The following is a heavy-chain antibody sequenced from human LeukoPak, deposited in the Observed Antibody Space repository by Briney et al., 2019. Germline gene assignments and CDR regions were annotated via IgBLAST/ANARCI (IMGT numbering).Heavy chain of an antibody. CDR1: GGSISSYY. CDR2: IYYSGST. Sequence: SETLSFTCTVSGGSISSYYWSWIRQPPGKGLEWIGYIYYSGSTNYNPSLKSRVTISVDTSKNQFSLKLSSVTAADTAVYYCARAPGSGYYSYWYFDLWGRGTLVTVSS. CDR3: ARAPGSGYYSYWYFDL. V-gene: IGHV4-59*01. D-gene: IGHD3-22*01. J-gene: IGHJ2*01.